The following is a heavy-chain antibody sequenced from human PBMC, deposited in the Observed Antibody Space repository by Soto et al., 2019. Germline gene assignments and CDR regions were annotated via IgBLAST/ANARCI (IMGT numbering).Heavy chain of an antibody. CDR3: ARRSSSWYVDY. J-gene: IGHJ4*02. D-gene: IGHD6-13*01. CDR2: IRFDGSNI. V-gene: IGHV3-30*02. CDR1: EIIFSGYG. Sequence: GGSLRLSCAVSEIIFSGYGMHWVRQAPGKGLEWVAVIRFDGSNIHYADSVKGRFTISRDNSKNTLYLQMNSLRAEDTAAYYCARRSSSWYVDYWGQGTLVTVSS.